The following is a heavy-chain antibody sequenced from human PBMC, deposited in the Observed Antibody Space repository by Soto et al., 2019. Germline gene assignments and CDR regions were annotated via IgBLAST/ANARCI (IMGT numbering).Heavy chain of an antibody. CDR2: ISHDGRVT. CDR3: AREPYGDSQYFDY. J-gene: IGHJ4*02. V-gene: IGHV3-30*04. Sequence: QVQLVESGGGMVQPGTSLRLSCAASGFTFNSLSLHWVRQRPDKGLEWVAVISHDGRVTFYADFVKGRFTASRDNSKNTIYLPVNSLRAEDTAVYYCAREPYGDSQYFDYWGQGTLVTVSS. CDR1: GFTFNSLS. D-gene: IGHD4-17*01.